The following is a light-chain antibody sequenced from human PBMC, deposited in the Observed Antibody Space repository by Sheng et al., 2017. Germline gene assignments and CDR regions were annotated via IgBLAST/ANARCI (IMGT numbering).Light chain of an antibody. CDR3: SSYARAGAPYV. CDR1: SSDVGGYNY. V-gene: IGLV2-11*01. Sequence: QSALTQPRSVSGSPGQSVTISCTGTSSDVGGYNYVSWYQQHPGKVPRLLIYDVNKRPSGVSSRFSGSKSGITAYLTISGLQAEDEAAYYCSSYARAGAPYVFGPGTEVTVL. J-gene: IGLJ1*01. CDR2: DVN.